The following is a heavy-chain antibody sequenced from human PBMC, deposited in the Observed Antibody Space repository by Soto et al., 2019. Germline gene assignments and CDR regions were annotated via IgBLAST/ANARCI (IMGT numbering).Heavy chain of an antibody. D-gene: IGHD3-16*01. J-gene: IGHJ3*02. Sequence: SETLSLTCTVSGGSISSYYWSWIRQPPGKGLEWIGYIYYSGSTNYNPSLKSRVTISVDTSKNQFSLKLSSVTAADAAVYYCARATRGSVMITFGGVMKHAFDIWGQGTMVTVSS. CDR1: GGSISSYY. CDR2: IYYSGST. CDR3: ARATRGSVMITFGGVMKHAFDI. V-gene: IGHV4-59*08.